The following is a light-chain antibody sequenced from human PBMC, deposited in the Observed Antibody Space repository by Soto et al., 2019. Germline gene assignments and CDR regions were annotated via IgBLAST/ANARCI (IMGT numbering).Light chain of an antibody. J-gene: IGLJ1*01. CDR1: SSDVGGYNY. V-gene: IGLV2-8*01. Sequence: QSALAQPPSASGSPGQSVTISCTGTSSDVGGYNYVSWYQQHPGKAPKLMIYEVSKRPSGVPDRFSGSKSGNTASLTVSGLQAEDEADYYCSSYAGSILYVFGTGTRSPS. CDR3: SSYAGSILYV. CDR2: EVS.